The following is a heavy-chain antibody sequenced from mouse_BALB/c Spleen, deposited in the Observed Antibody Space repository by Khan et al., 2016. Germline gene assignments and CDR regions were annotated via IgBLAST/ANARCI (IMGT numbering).Heavy chain of an antibody. CDR1: GYTFTSYT. CDR3: ARPSPLYYYFDY. CDR2: INPSSGYT. V-gene: IGHV1-4*01. D-gene: IGHD2-3*01. J-gene: IGHJ2*01. Sequence: VQLQESGAELARPGASVKMSCKASGYTFTSYTMHWVKQRPGQGLEWIGYINPSSGYTNYNQKFKDKATLTADKSSSTAYMQLSSLTSEDSAVYYCARPSPLYYYFDYWGQGTTLTVSS.